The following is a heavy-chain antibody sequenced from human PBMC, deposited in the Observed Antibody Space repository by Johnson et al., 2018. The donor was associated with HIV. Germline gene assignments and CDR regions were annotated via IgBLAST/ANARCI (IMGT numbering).Heavy chain of an antibody. Sequence: QVQLVESGGGVVQPGGSLSLSCAASGLTFGSYGMPWVRQAPGKGLEGVTFIRYDGSNKNYEDPVKGRIPFSRDNSTKRLYLQMNSLKAEDTALYYCARDMAAAGKGGAFDIWGQGTMVTVSS. CDR3: ARDMAAAGKGGAFDI. J-gene: IGHJ3*02. V-gene: IGHV3-30*02. D-gene: IGHD6-13*01. CDR1: GLTFGSYG. CDR2: IRYDGSNK.